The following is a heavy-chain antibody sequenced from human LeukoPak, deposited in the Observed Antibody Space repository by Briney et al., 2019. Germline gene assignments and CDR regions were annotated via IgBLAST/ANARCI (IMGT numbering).Heavy chain of an antibody. CDR3: ARSSSGYSHFDY. CDR2: IYTSGST. V-gene: IGHV4-61*02. D-gene: IGHD3-22*01. CDR1: GGSISSGSYY. Sequence: TLSLTCTVSGGSISSGSYYWSWIRQPAGKGLEWIGRIYTSGSTNYNPSLKSRVTISVDTSKNQFSLKLSSVTAADTAVYYCARSSSGYSHFDYWGQGTLVTVSS. J-gene: IGHJ4*02.